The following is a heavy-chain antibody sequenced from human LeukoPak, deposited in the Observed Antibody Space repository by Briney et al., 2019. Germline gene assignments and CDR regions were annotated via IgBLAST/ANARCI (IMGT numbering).Heavy chain of an antibody. CDR1: GFSLYSSGVS. Sequence: SGPTLVKPTQTLTLTCTFSGFSLYSSGVSVGWIRQPPGKALEWLAVIYWDDDKRYNPSLRSRLTMSKDASKRQVFLVMTNMDPVDTATYYCAHRRPGHLTGWDNSYFDKWAPGTLVTVSS. J-gene: IGHJ4*02. CDR3: AHRRPGHLTGWDNSYFDK. V-gene: IGHV2-5*02. D-gene: IGHD1/OR15-1a*01. CDR2: IYWDDDK.